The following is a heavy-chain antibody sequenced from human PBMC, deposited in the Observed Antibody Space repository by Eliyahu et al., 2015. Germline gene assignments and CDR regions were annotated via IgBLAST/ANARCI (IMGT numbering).Heavy chain of an antibody. CDR3: ARGGGYYPS. Sequence: QVQLHLSGPRLVKPSETLSLTCTVSGVSVNSDYWTWIRQPPGKGLEWIGYVHYTGNSNYSPSLKSRVSMSVDTSNNQFSLSLTSVTPADTAVYFCARGGGYYPSWGQGTLVTVSS. CDR2: VHYTGNS. D-gene: IGHD3-3*01. CDR1: GVSVNSDY. V-gene: IGHV4-59*02. J-gene: IGHJ5*02.